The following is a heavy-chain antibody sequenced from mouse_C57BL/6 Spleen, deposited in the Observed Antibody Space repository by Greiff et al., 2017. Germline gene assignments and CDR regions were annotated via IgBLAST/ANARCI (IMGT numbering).Heavy chain of an antibody. CDR3: ARTGTGAMDY. CDR1: GYTFTSYW. D-gene: IGHD4-1*01. J-gene: IGHJ4*01. CDR2: IDPSDSYT. Sequence: VQLQQPGAELVMPGASVKLSCKASGYTFTSYWMHWVKQRPGQGLEWIGEIDPSDSYTNYNQKFKGKSTLTLDKSSSTAYMQLSSLTSEASAVYYCARTGTGAMDYWGQGTSVTVSS. V-gene: IGHV1-69*01.